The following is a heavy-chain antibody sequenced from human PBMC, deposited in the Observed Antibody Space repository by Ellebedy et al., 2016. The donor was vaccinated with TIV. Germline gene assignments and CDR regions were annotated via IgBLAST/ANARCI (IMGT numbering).Heavy chain of an antibody. J-gene: IGHJ4*02. D-gene: IGHD5-18*01. CDR3: ARLPSGNSYGYSFDY. CDR2: IYPGDSDT. Sequence: PGGSLRLSCKGSGYSFSSYWIGWVRQMPGKGLEWMGIIYPGDSDTRYSPSFEGQVTISVDKSISTASLQWSSLKASDTAMYYCARLPSGNSYGYSFDYWGQGTLVTVS. CDR1: GYSFSSYW. V-gene: IGHV5-51*01.